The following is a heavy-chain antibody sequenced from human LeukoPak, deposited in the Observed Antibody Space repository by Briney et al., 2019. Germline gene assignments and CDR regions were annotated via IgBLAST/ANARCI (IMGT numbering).Heavy chain of an antibody. CDR2: ISSSSSYI. Sequence: GGSLRLSCAASGFTFSSYSMNWVRQAPGNGLEWVSSISSSSSYIYYADSVKGRFTISRDNAKNSLYLQMNSLRAEDTAVYYCARAVADAFNIWGQGTMVTVSS. V-gene: IGHV3-21*01. J-gene: IGHJ3*02. CDR3: ARAVADAFNI. CDR1: GFTFSSYS. D-gene: IGHD4-23*01.